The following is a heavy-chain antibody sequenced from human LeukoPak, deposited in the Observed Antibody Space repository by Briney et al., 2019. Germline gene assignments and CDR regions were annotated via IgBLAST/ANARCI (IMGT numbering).Heavy chain of an antibody. CDR1: GFTFSNYG. CDR2: ISGSGGST. J-gene: IGHJ4*02. D-gene: IGHD4-17*01. Sequence: GGSLRLSCEASGFTFSNYGMNWVRQAPGKGLEWVSAISGSGGSTYYADSVKGRFTISRDNSKNTLYLQMNSLRAEDTAVYYCAKSALRAGDYWGQGTLVTVSS. CDR3: AKSALRAGDY. V-gene: IGHV3-23*01.